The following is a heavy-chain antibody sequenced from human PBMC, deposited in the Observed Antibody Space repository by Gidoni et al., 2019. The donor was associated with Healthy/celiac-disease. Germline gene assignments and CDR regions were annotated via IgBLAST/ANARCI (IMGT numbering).Heavy chain of an antibody. CDR2: ISSNGGST. J-gene: IGHJ6*02. D-gene: IGHD6-13*01. CDR1: GFTFISYD. Sequence: EVQLVESGGGLVQPGGSLRLSCSASGFTFISYDMHWVRQAPGKGLEYVSAISSNGGSTYYADSVKGRFTIARDNSKNTLYLQMSSLRAEDTAVYYCVWGAAAGFYYYGMDVWGQGTTVTVSS. V-gene: IGHV3-64D*06. CDR3: VWGAAAGFYYYGMDV.